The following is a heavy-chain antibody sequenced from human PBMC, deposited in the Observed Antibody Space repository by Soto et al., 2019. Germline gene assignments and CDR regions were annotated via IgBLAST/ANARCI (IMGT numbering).Heavy chain of an antibody. D-gene: IGHD6-19*01. Sequence: PSETLSLTCTVSGASISSGSHYWGWIRQPPGEGLEWIGSIYHSGSTHYKLSLESRVTIFVDTSKNQFSVRLSSVTAADTAVYYCVRHAGYSSGRRWFDPWGQGTLVTVSS. CDR3: VRHAGYSSGRRWFDP. J-gene: IGHJ5*02. V-gene: IGHV4-39*01. CDR1: GASISSGSHY. CDR2: IYHSGST.